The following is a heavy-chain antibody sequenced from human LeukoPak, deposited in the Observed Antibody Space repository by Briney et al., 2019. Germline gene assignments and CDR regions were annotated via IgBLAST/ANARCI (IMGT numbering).Heavy chain of an antibody. D-gene: IGHD2-2*01. Sequence: SVKVSCKASGGTFSSYTISWVRQAPGQGLEWMGRIIPILNITDYAQNFQGRVTLTVDKSTSTAYMELSTLRSEDTAVYYWAKDGVVVVATSVYYYYYGMDVWGQGTTVTVSS. J-gene: IGHJ6*02. CDR3: AKDGVVVVATSVYYYYYGMDV. V-gene: IGHV1-69*02. CDR1: GGTFSSYT. CDR2: IIPILNIT.